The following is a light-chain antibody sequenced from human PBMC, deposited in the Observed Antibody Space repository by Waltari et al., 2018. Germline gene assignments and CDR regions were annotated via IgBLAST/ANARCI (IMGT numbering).Light chain of an antibody. CDR3: QKYGTLPAT. V-gene: IGKV3-20*01. Sequence: EIVLTQSPGTLSLSPGERATLSCRASKSVSRTLAWYQQKPGQAPRLLIYDTSSRAAGIPDRFSGSGFGTDFSLTISRLEPEEFAVYYCQKYGTLPATFGQGTKVEIK. J-gene: IGKJ1*01. CDR1: KSVSRT. CDR2: DTS.